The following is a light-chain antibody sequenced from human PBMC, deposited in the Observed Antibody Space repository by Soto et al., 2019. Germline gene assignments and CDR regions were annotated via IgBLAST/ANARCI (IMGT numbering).Light chain of an antibody. CDR2: EVS. CDR1: SSDIGGYKY. J-gene: IGLJ3*02. Sequence: QSALTQPASVSGSPGQSITISCTGTSSDIGGYKYVSWYQQHPGKAPKLMIYEVSHRPSGVSNRFSGSKSGNTASLTISGLQAEDEDDYYCSSFTSSSTGVFGGGTQLTVL. CDR3: SSFTSSSTGV. V-gene: IGLV2-14*01.